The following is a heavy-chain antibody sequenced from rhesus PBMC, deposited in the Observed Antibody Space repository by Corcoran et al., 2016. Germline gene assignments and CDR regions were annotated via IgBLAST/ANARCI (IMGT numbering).Heavy chain of an antibody. J-gene: IGHJ4*01. CDR3: ARFDGSSYCDY. CDR1: GGAIISTY. D-gene: IGHD4-29*01. CDR2: IYGGSGSP. V-gene: IGHV4-147*01. Sequence: QVQLQESGPGLVKPSETLSLTCAVPGGAIISTYWTLIRQPPGKGLEWSGYIYGGSGSPSYNPSLKSRVTISTDTSKNQFSLKLSSVTAADTAVYYCARFDGSSYCDYWGQGVLVTVSS.